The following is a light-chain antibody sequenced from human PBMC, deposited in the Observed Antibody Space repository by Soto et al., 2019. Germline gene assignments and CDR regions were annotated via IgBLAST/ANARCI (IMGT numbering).Light chain of an antibody. CDR1: SSDVGSYKF. CDR2: EGS. J-gene: IGLJ2*01. V-gene: IGLV2-23*01. Sequence: VLTQPASVSGSPGQSITISCTGTSSDVGSYKFVSWYQQHPVKAPKLMIYEGSKRPSGVSNRFSGSKSGNTASLTISGLQAEDEADYYCCSYAGSSTLVFGGGTKVTVL. CDR3: CSYAGSSTLV.